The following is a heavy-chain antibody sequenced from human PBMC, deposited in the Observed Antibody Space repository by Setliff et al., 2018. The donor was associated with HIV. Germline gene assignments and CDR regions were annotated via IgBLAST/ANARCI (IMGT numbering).Heavy chain of an antibody. J-gene: IGHJ4*02. V-gene: IGHV1-18*01. CDR2: ISAYNGNT. Sequence: ASVKVSCKSSGYTFTSYGISWVRQAPGQGLEWVGWISAYNGNTNYAQKLQGRVTMTTDTSTSTAYMELRSLRSDDTAVYYCARDYCSSTTCEDYFDYWGQGTLVTVS. D-gene: IGHD2-2*01. CDR3: ARDYCSSTTCEDYFDY. CDR1: GYTFTSYG.